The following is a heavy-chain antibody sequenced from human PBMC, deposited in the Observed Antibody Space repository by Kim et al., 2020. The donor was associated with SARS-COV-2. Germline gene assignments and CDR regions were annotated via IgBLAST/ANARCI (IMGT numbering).Heavy chain of an antibody. J-gene: IGHJ4*02. Sequence: SVKGRFTISRDNSKNTLYLQMNSLRAEDTAVYYCAKVLPLGGSGRMNFDYWGQGTLVTVSS. CDR3: AKVLPLGGSGRMNFDY. D-gene: IGHD3-10*01. V-gene: IGHV3-23*01.